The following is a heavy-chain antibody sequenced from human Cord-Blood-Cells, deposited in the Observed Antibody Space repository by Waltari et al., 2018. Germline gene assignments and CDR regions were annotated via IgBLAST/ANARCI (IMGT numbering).Heavy chain of an antibody. D-gene: IGHD3-22*01. J-gene: IGHJ6*02. CDR1: GGSIRSYY. Sequence: QVQLQESGPGLVKPSETLSLTCTVSGGSIRSYYWSWIRQPPGKGLEWIGYIYYSGSTNYNPSLKSRVTISVDTSKNQFSLKLSSVTAADTAVYYCARLSYYDSSDLGTYYYYGMDVWGQGTTVTVSS. V-gene: IGHV4-59*08. CDR2: IYYSGST. CDR3: ARLSYYDSSDLGTYYYYGMDV.